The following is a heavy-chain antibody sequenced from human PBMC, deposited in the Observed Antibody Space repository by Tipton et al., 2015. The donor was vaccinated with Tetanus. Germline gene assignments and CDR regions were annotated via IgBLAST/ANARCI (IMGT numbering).Heavy chain of an antibody. Sequence: VQLVQSGAEVKKPGESLRISCKGSGYSFTSYWISWVRQMPGKGLEWMGRIDPSDSYTNYSPSFQGHVTISADKSISTAYLQWSSLKASDTAMYYCARSEVVRGVSNWFDPWGQGTLVTVSS. CDR3: ARSEVVRGVSNWFDP. CDR1: GYSFTSYW. D-gene: IGHD3-10*01. CDR2: IDPSDSYT. J-gene: IGHJ5*02. V-gene: IGHV5-10-1*01.